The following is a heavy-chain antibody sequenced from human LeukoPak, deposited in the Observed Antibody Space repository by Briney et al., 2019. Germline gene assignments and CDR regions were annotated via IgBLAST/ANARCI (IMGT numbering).Heavy chain of an antibody. Sequence: SETLSLTCTVSGGSISSYSWSWTRQPAGKGLEWIGRMYSSGSTKYNPSLKSRVTMSVDTSKNQISLKLTSVTAADTAIYYCARWSSGDYYYVDYWGQGTLVTVSS. V-gene: IGHV4-4*07. D-gene: IGHD3-22*01. CDR2: MYSSGST. CDR1: GGSISSYS. J-gene: IGHJ4*02. CDR3: ARWSSGDYYYVDY.